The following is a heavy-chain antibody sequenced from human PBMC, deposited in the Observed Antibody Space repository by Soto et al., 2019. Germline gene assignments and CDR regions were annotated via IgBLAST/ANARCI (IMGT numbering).Heavy chain of an antibody. Sequence: SETLSLTCTVSGGSISSYYWSWIRQPPGKGLEWIGYIYYSGSTNYNPSLKSRVTISVDTSKNQFSLKLSSVTAADTAVYYCARQMYGYGSGSAAFDIWGQGTMVIVSS. V-gene: IGHV4-59*08. CDR1: GGSISSYY. CDR3: ARQMYGYGSGSAAFDI. CDR2: IYYSGST. J-gene: IGHJ3*02. D-gene: IGHD3-10*01.